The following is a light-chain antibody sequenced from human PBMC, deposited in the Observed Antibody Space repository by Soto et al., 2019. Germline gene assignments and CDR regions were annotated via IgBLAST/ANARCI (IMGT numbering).Light chain of an antibody. V-gene: IGKV2-28*01. CDR2: LGS. CDR3: MQALQTWT. J-gene: IGKJ1*01. CDR1: QSLLHSNWYNY. Sequence: IVMTQSPLSLHVTPGEPAPISCRSSQSLLHSNWYNYLDWYLQKPGQSPQILIYLGSNRASGVPDRFSGSGSGTDFTLKISRVEPEDVGVYYCMQALQTWTFGQGTKVDIK.